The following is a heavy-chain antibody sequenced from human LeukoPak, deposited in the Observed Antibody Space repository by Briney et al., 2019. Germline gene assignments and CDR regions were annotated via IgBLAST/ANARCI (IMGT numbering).Heavy chain of an antibody. CDR3: ARDPLEMIYSSGWHYYYGMDV. V-gene: IGHV1-18*01. CDR2: ISAYNGNT. J-gene: IGHJ6*02. Sequence: ASVKVSCTASGYTFTSYGISWVRQAPGQGLEWMGWISAYNGNTNYAQKLQGRVTMTTDTSTSTAYMELRSLRSDDTAVYYCARDPLEMIYSSGWHYYYGMDVWGQGTTVTVSS. D-gene: IGHD6-19*01. CDR1: GYTFTSYG.